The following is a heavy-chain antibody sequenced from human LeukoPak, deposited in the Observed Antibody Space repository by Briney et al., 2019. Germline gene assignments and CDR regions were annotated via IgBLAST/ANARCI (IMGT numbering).Heavy chain of an antibody. D-gene: IGHD1-26*01. CDR2: IRSQAYGGTT. Sequence: PGRSLRLSCTASGFTFGHYAMSWVRQAPGKGLEWVGFIRSQAYGGTTEYAASVKGRFTISRDDSKSIAYLQINSLKTEDTAVYYCARDVGTTGKFDYWGQGTPVTVSS. CDR1: GFTFGHYA. V-gene: IGHV3-49*04. CDR3: ARDVGTTGKFDY. J-gene: IGHJ4*02.